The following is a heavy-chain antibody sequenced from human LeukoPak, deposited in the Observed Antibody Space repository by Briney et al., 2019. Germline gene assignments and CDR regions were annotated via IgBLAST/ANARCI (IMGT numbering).Heavy chain of an antibody. J-gene: IGHJ4*02. CDR1: GFEFSEYG. CDR2: ISYDGSQK. D-gene: IGHD6-13*01. Sequence: PGGSLRLSCAASGFEFSEYGMHWVRQAPGKGPEWVAIISYDGSQKEYAASVKGRFTISRDNAKNSLYLQMNSLRTEDTAVYYCARAPTSEQQLQFDYWGQGTLVTVSS. V-gene: IGHV3-33*05. CDR3: ARAPTSEQQLQFDY.